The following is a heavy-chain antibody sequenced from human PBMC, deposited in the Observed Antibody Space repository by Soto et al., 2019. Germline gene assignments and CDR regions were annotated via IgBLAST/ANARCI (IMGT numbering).Heavy chain of an antibody. CDR3: ARGHGLIIGAMDV. CDR1: GYRFETYA. D-gene: IGHD3-16*01. CDR2: ISAYNIDT. Sequence: QVQLVQSGAEVKKPGASVKVSCKSSGYRFETYAMSWVRQAPGQVLEWMGWISAYNIDTYYAQKFQDRVTMTTDTSTGTAYMELRSLTSEDTAVYYCARGHGLIIGAMDVWGQGTTVTVSS. J-gene: IGHJ6*02. V-gene: IGHV1-18*01.